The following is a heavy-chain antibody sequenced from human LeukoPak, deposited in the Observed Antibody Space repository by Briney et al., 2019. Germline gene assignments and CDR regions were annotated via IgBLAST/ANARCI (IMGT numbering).Heavy chain of an antibody. V-gene: IGHV3-11*01. J-gene: IGHJ3*02. CDR3: AREGPYCGGDCGAFDI. Sequence: GGSLRLSCAASGFTFSDYYMSWIRQAPGKGLEWVAYISSSGSTIYYADSVKGRFTISRDNAKNSLYLQMNSLGAEDTAVYYCAREGPYCGGDCGAFDIWGQGTMVTVSS. CDR2: ISSSGSTI. CDR1: GFTFSDYY. D-gene: IGHD2-21*02.